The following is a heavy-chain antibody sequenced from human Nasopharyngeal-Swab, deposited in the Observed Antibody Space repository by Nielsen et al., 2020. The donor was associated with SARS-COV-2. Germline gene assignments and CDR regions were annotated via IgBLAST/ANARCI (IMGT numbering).Heavy chain of an antibody. V-gene: IGHV5-51*01. CDR1: GYSFDRYW. J-gene: IGHJ3*02. CDR3: ARRVSSSGFDAFDI. D-gene: IGHD3-22*01. Sequence: GGSLRLSCKDSGYSFDRYWIGWVRQMPGKGLEWMGIIYPGDSDVRYSPSFQGRVTISADKSINTAYIQCSSLKASDTAIYYCARRVSSSGFDAFDIWGQGTPVTVSS. CDR2: IYPGDSDV.